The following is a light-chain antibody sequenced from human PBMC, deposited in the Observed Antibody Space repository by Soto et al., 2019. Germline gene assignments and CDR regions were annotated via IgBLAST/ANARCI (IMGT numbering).Light chain of an antibody. Sequence: DIQMTQSPSSMSASVGDRVTITCRASQDIRNELGWYQQKPGKAPKRLIYAASSLQSGVPSRFSGSGSGTEFTLTISSLQSEDFATYYCQQHNNYPPLTFGGGTKLEI. CDR2: AAS. V-gene: IGKV1-17*01. CDR3: QQHNNYPPLT. CDR1: QDIRNE. J-gene: IGKJ4*01.